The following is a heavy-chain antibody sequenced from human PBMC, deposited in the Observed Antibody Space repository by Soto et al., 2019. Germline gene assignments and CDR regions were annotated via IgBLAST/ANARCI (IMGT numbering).Heavy chain of an antibody. J-gene: IGHJ4*02. D-gene: IGHD1-26*01. CDR3: ARDKIVGDSKFEF. CDR1: GFTFSNYW. Sequence: GGSLRLSCAAFGFTFSNYWMSWVRQAPGKGLEWVANIKQDGSDIRYADSVKGRFAMSRDNAKNSLYLQMNSLRAEDTAVYYCARDKIVGDSKFEFWGQGTLVTVS. CDR2: IKQDGSDI. V-gene: IGHV3-7*03.